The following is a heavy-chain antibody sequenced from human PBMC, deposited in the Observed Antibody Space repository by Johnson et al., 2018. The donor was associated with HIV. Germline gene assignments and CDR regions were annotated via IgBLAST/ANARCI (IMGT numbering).Heavy chain of an antibody. CDR2: ISYDGSNK. J-gene: IGHJ3*02. Sequence: QVQLVESGGGVVQPGGSLRLSCAASGFTFSSYWMHWVRQAPGKGLEWVTVISYDGSNKYYADSVKGRFTISRDNSKNTLYLQVNSLSDEDTAVYYCAREKPGTPRDAFDIWGQGTMVTVSS. CDR3: AREKPGTPRDAFDI. V-gene: IGHV3-30*03. CDR1: GFTFSSYW.